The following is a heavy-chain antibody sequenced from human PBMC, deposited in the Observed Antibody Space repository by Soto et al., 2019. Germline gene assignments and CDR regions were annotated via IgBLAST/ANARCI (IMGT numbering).Heavy chain of an antibody. J-gene: IGHJ4*02. CDR3: AKDLGNGHGYPIFDS. CDR1: GFSISNFA. V-gene: IGHV3-23*01. D-gene: IGHD2-8*01. CDR2: IRGSGDTT. Sequence: EVQLLESGGRLAQPGGSLRLSCAASGFSISNFAMSWVRQAPGKGLEWISMIRGSGDTTYYAETVQGRFTISRDHSENTLFLQMNSLRAEDTAIYYCAKDLGNGHGYPIFDSWGQGTLVTVSS.